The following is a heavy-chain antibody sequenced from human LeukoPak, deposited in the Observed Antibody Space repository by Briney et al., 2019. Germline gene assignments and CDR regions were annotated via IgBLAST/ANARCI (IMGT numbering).Heavy chain of an antibody. D-gene: IGHD6-19*01. V-gene: IGHV3-23*01. J-gene: IGHJ4*02. CDR2: ISGSGGST. CDR1: GFAFSSYA. CDR3: AKDHNSGWPDCFDY. Sequence: GGSLRLSCAASGFAFSSYAMNWVRQAPGKGLQWVSAISGSGGSTYYADSVKGRFTISRDNSKNTLYLQMNSLRAEDTAVYYCAKDHNSGWPDCFDYWGQGALVTVSS.